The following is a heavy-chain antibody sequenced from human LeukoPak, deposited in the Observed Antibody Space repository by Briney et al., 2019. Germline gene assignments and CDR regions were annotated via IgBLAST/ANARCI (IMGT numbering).Heavy chain of an antibody. CDR2: IYYSGST. CDR1: GGSISSGDYY. J-gene: IGHJ6*02. D-gene: IGHD6-6*01. V-gene: IGHV4-30-4*01. CDR3: ARGPPFSSSSPLYYYYGMDV. Sequence: SETLSLTCTVSGGSISSGDYYWSWIHQPPGKGLEWIGYIYYSGSTYYNPSLKSRVTISVDTSKNQFSLKLSSVTAADTAVYYCARGPPFSSSSPLYYYYGMDVWGQGTTVTVSS.